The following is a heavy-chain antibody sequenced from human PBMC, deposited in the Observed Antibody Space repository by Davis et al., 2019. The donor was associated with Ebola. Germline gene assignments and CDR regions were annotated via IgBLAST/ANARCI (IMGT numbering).Heavy chain of an antibody. CDR3: ARAEDDYGEKPDALDI. J-gene: IGHJ3*02. V-gene: IGHV3-53*01. Sequence: GESLKISCAASGFSVSSNYMNWVRQAPGKGLEWVSVIYNIYSTYYADSVKGRFTISRDSSKNTIYLQMNNLGAEDTAVYYCARAEDDYGEKPDALDIWGQGTLVTVSS. D-gene: IGHD4/OR15-4a*01. CDR1: GFSVSSNY. CDR2: IYNIYST.